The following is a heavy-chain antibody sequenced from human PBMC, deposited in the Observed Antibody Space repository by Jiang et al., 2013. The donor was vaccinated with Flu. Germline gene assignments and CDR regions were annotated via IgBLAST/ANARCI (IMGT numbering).Heavy chain of an antibody. CDR2: ISPTSVNI. CDR3: VRGNEFLRSGNWGPLNYALNV. D-gene: IGHD3-10*01. CDR1: GFSFATYE. J-gene: IGHJ6*02. Sequence: QLVESGGDLVRPGGSLRLSCSASGFSFATYEMNWVRQAPGQGLEWVSYISPTSVNIYYADFVGGRFTVSRDDARGALFMHLNSLTPEDTAVYHCVRGNEFLRSGNWGPLNYALNVWGPGTTVVVS. V-gene: IGHV3-48*03.